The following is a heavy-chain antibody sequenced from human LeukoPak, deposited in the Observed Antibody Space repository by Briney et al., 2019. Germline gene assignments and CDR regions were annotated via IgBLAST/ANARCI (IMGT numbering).Heavy chain of an antibody. J-gene: IGHJ4*02. CDR1: GFTFSSYW. CDR3: AKTDHFDS. D-gene: IGHD1-1*01. CDR2: IRYDGSTS. V-gene: IGHV3-74*01. Sequence: GGSLRLSCAASGFTFSSYWMSWVRQAPGKGLVWVSRIRYDGSTSAYADSVKGRFAISRDNAKNTLYLQMNSLRDEDTAVYYCAKTDHFDSWGQGTLVTVAS.